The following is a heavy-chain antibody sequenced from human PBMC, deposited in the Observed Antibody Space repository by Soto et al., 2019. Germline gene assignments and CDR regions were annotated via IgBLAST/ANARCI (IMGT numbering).Heavy chain of an antibody. CDR3: AKMGGIYFEWLHSPSNYYYYFYMDV. CDR1: GFTFSSYG. J-gene: IGHJ6*03. Sequence: QVQLVESGGGVVQPGRSLRLSCAASGFTFSSYGMHWVRQAPGKGLEWVAVISYDGSNKYYADSVKGRFTISRDNSKNTLYLQMNSMRAEDTAVYYCAKMGGIYFEWLHSPSNYYYYFYMDVWGKGTTVTVSS. D-gene: IGHD3-9*01. V-gene: IGHV3-30*18. CDR2: ISYDGSNK.